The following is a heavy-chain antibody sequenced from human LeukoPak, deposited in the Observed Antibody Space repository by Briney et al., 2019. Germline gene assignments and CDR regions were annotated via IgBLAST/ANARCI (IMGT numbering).Heavy chain of an antibody. CDR2: INWNGGST. V-gene: IGHV3-20*04. D-gene: IGHD5-12*01. J-gene: IGHJ4*02. CDR3: ARNYGGYDGTDY. Sequence: GGSLRLSCAASGFTFDDYGMGWVRQAPGKGLEWVSGINWNGGSTGYADSVKGRFTISRDSAKNSLYLQMNSLRAEDTALYYCARNYGGYDGTDYWGQGTLVTVSS. CDR1: GFTFDDYG.